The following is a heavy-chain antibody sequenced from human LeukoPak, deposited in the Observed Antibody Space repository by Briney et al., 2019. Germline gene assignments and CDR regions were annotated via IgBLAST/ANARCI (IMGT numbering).Heavy chain of an antibody. CDR3: ARVGGWELLSYYFDY. J-gene: IGHJ4*02. CDR2: IIPIFGTA. V-gene: IGHV1-69*05. Sequence: GASVKVSCKASGGTFSSYAISWVRQAPGQGLEWMGGIIPIFGTANYAQKFQGRVTMTRDTSTSTVYMELSSLRSEDTAVYYCARVGGWELLSYYFDYWGQGTLVTVSS. D-gene: IGHD1-26*01. CDR1: GGTFSSYA.